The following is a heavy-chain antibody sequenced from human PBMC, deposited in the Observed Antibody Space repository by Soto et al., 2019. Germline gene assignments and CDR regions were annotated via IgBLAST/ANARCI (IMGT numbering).Heavy chain of an antibody. D-gene: IGHD3-10*01. J-gene: IGHJ6*02. V-gene: IGHV1-8*02. Sequence: ASVKVSCKASGGTFSSYAISWVRQAPGQGLEWMGWIIPNIGNANYAQKFQGRVTMTRNTSISTAYMELSSLRSEDTAVYYCARDGSGGYYYYYGMDVWGQGTTVTVSS. CDR3: ARDGSGGYYYYYGMDV. CDR1: GGTFSSYA. CDR2: IIPNIGNA.